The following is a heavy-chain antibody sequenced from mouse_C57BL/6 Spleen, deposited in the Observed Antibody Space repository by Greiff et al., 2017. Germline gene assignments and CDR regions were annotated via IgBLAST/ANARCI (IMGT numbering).Heavy chain of an antibody. D-gene: IGHD3-2*02. CDR2: ISSGGSYT. J-gene: IGHJ3*01. CDR1: GFTFSSYG. V-gene: IGHV5-6*01. Sequence: VHVKQSGGDLVKPGGSLKLSCAASGFTFSSYGMSWVRQTPDKRLEWVATISSGGSYTYYPDSVKGRFTISRDNAKNTLYLQMSSLKSEDTAMYYCARQLDSSGYVWCAYWGQGTLVTVSA. CDR3: ARQLDSSGYVWCAY.